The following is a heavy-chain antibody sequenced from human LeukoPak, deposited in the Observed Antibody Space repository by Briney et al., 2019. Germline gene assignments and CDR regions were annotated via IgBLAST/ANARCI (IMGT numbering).Heavy chain of an antibody. CDR2: INHSGST. J-gene: IGHJ5*02. CDR1: AGSFSGYY. CDR3: AREPRYCSGGSCAFDP. Sequence: SETLSLTCAVYAGSFSGYYWSWTRQPPGKGLEWIGEINHSGSTNYNPSLKSRVTISVDTSKNQFSLKLSSVTAADTAVYYCAREPRYCSGGSCAFDPWGQGTLVTVSS. V-gene: IGHV4-34*01. D-gene: IGHD2-15*01.